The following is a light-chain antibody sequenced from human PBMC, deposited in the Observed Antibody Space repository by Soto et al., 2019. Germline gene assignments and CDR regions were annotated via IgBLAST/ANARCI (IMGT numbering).Light chain of an antibody. CDR2: DAS. Sequence: EIVLTHSPCTLSLSPGGSSRLSGGASQSVSRRFLAWYQQKPGRAPRVLIYDASTRATGVPDRLRRSGSGTAFTLTIRRMEPEDFAVYYCQQYGSSGTFGHGTKVDIK. CDR1: QSVSRRF. J-gene: IGKJ1*01. V-gene: IGKV3D-20*01. CDR3: QQYGSSGT.